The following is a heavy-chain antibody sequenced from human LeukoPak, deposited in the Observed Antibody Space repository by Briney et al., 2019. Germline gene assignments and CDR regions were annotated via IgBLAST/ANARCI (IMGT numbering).Heavy chain of an antibody. Sequence: GGSLRLSCAASGFTFSSYWMSWVRQAPGKGLEWVANIKQDGSEKYYVDSVKGRFTISRDNAKNSLYLQMNSLRAEDTAVYYCARDSADSSSWYIGAFDIWGQGTMATVSS. J-gene: IGHJ3*02. D-gene: IGHD6-13*01. CDR2: IKQDGSEK. CDR3: ARDSADSSSWYIGAFDI. V-gene: IGHV3-7*03. CDR1: GFTFSSYW.